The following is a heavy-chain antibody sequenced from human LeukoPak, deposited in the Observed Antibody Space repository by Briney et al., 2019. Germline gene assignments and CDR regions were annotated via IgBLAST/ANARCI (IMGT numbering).Heavy chain of an antibody. V-gene: IGHV3-23*01. J-gene: IGHJ4*02. CDR3: AKVETAAAATLRGFVY. CDR2: IGGSGGST. D-gene: IGHD6-13*01. Sequence: PGGSLRLSCAASGFTFSSYAMSWVRQAPGKGLEWVSSIGGSGGSTYYADSVKGRFTISRDNSKNTLYLQMNSLRAEDTAVYYCAKVETAAAATLRGFVYWGQGTLVTVSS. CDR1: GFTFSSYA.